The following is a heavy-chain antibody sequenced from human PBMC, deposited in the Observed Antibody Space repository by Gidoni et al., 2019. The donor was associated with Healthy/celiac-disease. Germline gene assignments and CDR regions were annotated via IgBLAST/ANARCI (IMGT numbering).Heavy chain of an antibody. J-gene: IGHJ5*02. V-gene: IGHV2-70*01. CDR2: IDWDDDK. CDR1: GFSLSPRGMC. D-gene: IGHD4-17*01. Sequence: QVTLRESGPALVKPTQTLTLTCPFSGFSLSPRGMCVSWIRQPPGNALELLALIDWDDDKYYSTSLKTRLTISKDTSKNQVVLTMTNMDPVDTATYYCARSVNYGGKNWFDPWGQGTLVTVSS. CDR3: ARSVNYGGKNWFDP.